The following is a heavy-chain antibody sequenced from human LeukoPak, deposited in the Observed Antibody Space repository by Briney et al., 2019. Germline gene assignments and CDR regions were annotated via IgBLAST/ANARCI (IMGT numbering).Heavy chain of an antibody. CDR2: ISAYNGNT. V-gene: IGHV1-18*01. Sequence: GTSVKVSCKASGFTFTSSAVQWVRQARGQRLEWMGWISAYNGNTNYAQNLQGRVTMTTDTSTRIAYMELRSLGSDDTAIYYCARFSIPANWFDPWGQGTLVTVSS. D-gene: IGHD6-25*01. CDR3: ARFSIPANWFDP. CDR1: GFTFTSSA. J-gene: IGHJ5*02.